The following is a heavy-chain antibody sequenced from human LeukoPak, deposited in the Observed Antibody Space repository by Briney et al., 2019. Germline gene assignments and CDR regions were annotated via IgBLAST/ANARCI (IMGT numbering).Heavy chain of an antibody. CDR3: ARQEGSTSCSDY. Sequence: GESLKISCKGSGSSFTSYWIRWVRQMPGKGLEWMGRIDPSDSYTNYSPSFQGRVTISADKSISTAYLQWSSLKASDTAMYYCARQEGSTSCSDYWGQGTLVTVSS. D-gene: IGHD2-2*01. J-gene: IGHJ4*02. V-gene: IGHV5-10-1*01. CDR1: GSSFTSYW. CDR2: IDPSDSYT.